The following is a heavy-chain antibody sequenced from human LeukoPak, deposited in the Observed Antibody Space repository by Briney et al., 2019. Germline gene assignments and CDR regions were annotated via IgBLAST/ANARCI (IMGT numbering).Heavy chain of an antibody. V-gene: IGHV3-48*03. CDR3: ARDHSTVTTWVDY. Sequence: GVLRLSCAASGFNFRSYEMNWVRQAPGKGLEWVSYISSGSTIYYADSVKGRFTISRDNAKNSLYLQMNSLRAEDTAVYYCARDHSTVTTWVDYWGQGTLVTVSS. J-gene: IGHJ4*02. CDR1: GFNFRSYE. CDR2: ISSGSTI. D-gene: IGHD4-17*01.